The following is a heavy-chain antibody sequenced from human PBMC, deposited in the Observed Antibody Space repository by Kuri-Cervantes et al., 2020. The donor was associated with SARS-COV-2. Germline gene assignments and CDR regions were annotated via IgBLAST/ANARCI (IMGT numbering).Heavy chain of an antibody. CDR3: ARGKVVVVPAAPGKGYFQH. V-gene: IGHV4-34*01. D-gene: IGHD2-2*01. CDR2: INHSGST. J-gene: IGHJ1*01. Sequence: LSLTCAVYGGSFSGYYWSWIRRPPGKGLEWIGEINHSGSTNYNPSLKSRVTISVDTSKNQFSLKLSSVTAADTAVYYCARGKVVVVPAAPGKGYFQHWGQGTLVTVSS. CDR1: GGSFSGYY.